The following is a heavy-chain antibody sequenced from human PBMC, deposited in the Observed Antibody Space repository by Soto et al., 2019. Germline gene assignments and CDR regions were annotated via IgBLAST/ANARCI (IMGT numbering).Heavy chain of an antibody. V-gene: IGHV4-34*01. J-gene: IGHJ4*02. D-gene: IGHD3-10*01. CDR3: ARNSPTGKDY. CDR2: INHSGST. Sequence: PSETLSLTCAVYGGSFSGYYWSWIRQPPGKGLEWIGEINHSGSTNYNPSLKSRVTISVDTSKNQFSLKLSSVTAADTAVYYCARNSPTGKDYWGQGTLVTVSS. CDR1: GGSFSGYY.